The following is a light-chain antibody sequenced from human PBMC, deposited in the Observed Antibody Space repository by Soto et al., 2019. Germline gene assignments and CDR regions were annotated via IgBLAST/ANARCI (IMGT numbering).Light chain of an antibody. J-gene: IGKJ2*01. V-gene: IGKV3-15*01. Sequence: EIVMTQSPATLSVSPGERATLSCRASQSVSSNLAWYEQKLDRAPRLIIYGASTRATGIAARFSGSGSGTEFTLAISSLQSEDFAVYYCQQYNNWPPSTFGQGTKLEIK. CDR3: QQYNNWPPST. CDR1: QSVSSN. CDR2: GAS.